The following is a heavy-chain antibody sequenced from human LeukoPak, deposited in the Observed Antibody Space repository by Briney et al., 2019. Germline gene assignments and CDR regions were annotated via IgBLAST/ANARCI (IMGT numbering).Heavy chain of an antibody. D-gene: IGHD6-13*01. Sequence: ASVKVSCKASGYTFTGYYMHWVRQAPGQGLEWMGIINPSGGSTSYAQRFQGRVTMTSDTSTSTVYMELSSLRSEDTAVYYCARERFTGSSWQLYYFDYWGQGTLVTVSS. V-gene: IGHV1-46*01. J-gene: IGHJ4*02. CDR2: INPSGGST. CDR3: ARERFTGSSWQLYYFDY. CDR1: GYTFTGYY.